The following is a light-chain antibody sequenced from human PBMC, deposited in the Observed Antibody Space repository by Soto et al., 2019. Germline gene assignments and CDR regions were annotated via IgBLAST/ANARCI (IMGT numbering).Light chain of an antibody. CDR3: QQYADSRGT. Sequence: EIVLTQSPGTLSLSPGERATLSCRASQSVSRNYLAWYQQKRSQAPRLLIYGASYRATGIPDRFSGSGSGTDFTLTISRLEPEDFAVYYCQQYADSRGTFGQGTKVEI. CDR1: QSVSRNY. CDR2: GAS. V-gene: IGKV3-20*01. J-gene: IGKJ1*01.